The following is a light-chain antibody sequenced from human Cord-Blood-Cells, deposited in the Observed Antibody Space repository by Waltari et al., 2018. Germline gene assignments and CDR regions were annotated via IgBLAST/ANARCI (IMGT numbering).Light chain of an antibody. V-gene: IGLV2-8*01. CDR3: SSYAGSNNKV. CDR2: EVS. J-gene: IGLJ3*02. Sequence: QSALTQPPSASGSPGQSVTISCTGTSSDVGGYNYVSWYQQHPGKAPKLMIYEVSKRPSGVPDRFAGSKAGNTASLTVSGLQAEDEADYYGSSYAGSNNKVFGGGTKLTVL. CDR1: SSDVGGYNY.